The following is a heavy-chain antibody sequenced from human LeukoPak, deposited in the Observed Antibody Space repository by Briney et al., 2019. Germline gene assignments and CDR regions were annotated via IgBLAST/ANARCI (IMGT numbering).Heavy chain of an antibody. D-gene: IGHD1-26*01. CDR2: IIPIFGTA. CDR1: GGTFSSYA. Sequence: SVKVSCKASGGTFSSYAISWVRQAPGQGLEWMGGIIPIFGTANYAQKFQGRVTITTDESTSTAYMELSSLRSEDTAVYYCARGPSKWEPPPFDYWGQGTLVTVSS. J-gene: IGHJ4*02. V-gene: IGHV1-69*05. CDR3: ARGPSKWEPPPFDY.